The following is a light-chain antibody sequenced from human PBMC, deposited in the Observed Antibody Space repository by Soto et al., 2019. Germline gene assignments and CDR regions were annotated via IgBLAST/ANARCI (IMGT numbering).Light chain of an antibody. CDR1: QSVSSW. CDR2: KAS. J-gene: IGKJ5*01. CDR3: RQYYGYPIT. Sequence: DIQMTQSPSTLSASAGDRVTITCRASQSVSSWLAWYQQKPGKAPKLFIYKASSLESGVPSRFSGSGSGTEFTLTIISLQPDESVAYYCRQYYGYPITFGQGTRLEIK. V-gene: IGKV1-5*03.